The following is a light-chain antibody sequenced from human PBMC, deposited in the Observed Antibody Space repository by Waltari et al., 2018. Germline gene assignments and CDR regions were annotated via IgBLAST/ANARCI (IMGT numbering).Light chain of an antibody. V-gene: IGKV1-8*01. CDR2: AAS. CDR1: QGISSY. Sequence: AIRITQSPSSLSASTGDRVTITCRASQGISSYLAWYQQKPWKAPKLLIYAASTLQSGVPSRFSGSGSGTDFTLTISCLQSEDFATYYCQQYYSYPFTFGGGTKVEIK. CDR3: QQYYSYPFT. J-gene: IGKJ4*01.